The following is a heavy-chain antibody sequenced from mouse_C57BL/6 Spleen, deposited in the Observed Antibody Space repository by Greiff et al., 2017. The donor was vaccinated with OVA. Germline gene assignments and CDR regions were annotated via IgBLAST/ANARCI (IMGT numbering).Heavy chain of an antibody. D-gene: IGHD3-2*02. Sequence: QVQLQQPGAELVKPGASVKLSCKASGYTFTSYWMHWVKQRPGQGLEWIGMIHPNSGSTNYNEKFKSKATLTVDKSSRTAYMQLSSLTSEDSAVDYCARAAAQALTPYWGQGTLVTVSA. CDR1: GYTFTSYW. CDR2: IHPNSGST. V-gene: IGHV1-64*01. J-gene: IGHJ3*01. CDR3: ARAAAQALTPY.